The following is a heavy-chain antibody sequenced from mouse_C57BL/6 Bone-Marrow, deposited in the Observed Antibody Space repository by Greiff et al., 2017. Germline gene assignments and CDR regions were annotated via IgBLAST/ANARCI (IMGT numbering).Heavy chain of an antibody. V-gene: IGHV1-69*01. Sequence: QVQLQQPVAELVMPGASVKLSCKASGYTFTSYCMHWVKQRPGQGLEWIGGIDPANSYTNYIQKFQGKSTLTVDKSSSTAYLQLSSLTSEDAAVDYWARGGSGCLFAYWGKGTLVTVSA. J-gene: IGHJ3*01. CDR2: IDPANSYT. D-gene: IGHD3-2*02. CDR3: ARGGSGCLFAY. CDR1: GYTFTSYC.